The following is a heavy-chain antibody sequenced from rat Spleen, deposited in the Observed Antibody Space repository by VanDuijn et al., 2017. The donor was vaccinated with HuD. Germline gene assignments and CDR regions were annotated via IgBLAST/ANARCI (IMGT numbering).Heavy chain of an antibody. V-gene: IGHV5-29*01. CDR3: ARQGPWGYFDY. J-gene: IGHJ2*01. CDR1: GFNFNNYW. CDR2: ISYDGSRT. Sequence: EVKLVESGGGLVQPGRSLKLSCAASGFNFNNYWMGWVRQAPTKGLEWVATISYDGSRTYYPDSVRGRFTISRDNAENTAYLQMNSLWSEDTATYYCARQGPWGYFDYWGQGVMVTVSS. D-gene: IGHD5-1*01.